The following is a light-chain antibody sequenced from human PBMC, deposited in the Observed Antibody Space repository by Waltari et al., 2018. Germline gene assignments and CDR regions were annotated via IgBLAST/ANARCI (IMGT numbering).Light chain of an antibody. CDR2: AAS. J-gene: IGKJ5*01. CDR1: RGISSY. CDR3: QQLNSYPIT. V-gene: IGKV1-9*01. Sequence: DIQLTQSPSFLSASVGDRVTITCRASRGISSYLAWYQQKPGKAPKLLIYAASTLQSGVPSRFSGSGSGTEFTLTISSLQLEDFATYYCQQLNSYPITFGQGTRLEIK.